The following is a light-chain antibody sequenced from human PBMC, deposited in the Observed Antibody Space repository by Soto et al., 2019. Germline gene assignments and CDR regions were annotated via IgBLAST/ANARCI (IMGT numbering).Light chain of an antibody. J-gene: IGKJ5*01. CDR2: DAS. CDR1: QNVRSY. CDR3: QQRTNWPTST. Sequence: EIVLTQSPATLSLSPRERATLSCRASQNVRSYLAWYQQKPGQAPRLLIHDASSRATGIPDRFSGSGSGTDFTLTISSLEPEDSAVYYCQQRTNWPTSTFGQGTRLEIK. V-gene: IGKV3-11*01.